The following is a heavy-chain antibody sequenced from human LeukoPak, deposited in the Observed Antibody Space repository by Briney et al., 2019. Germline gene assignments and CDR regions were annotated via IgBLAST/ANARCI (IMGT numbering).Heavy chain of an antibody. CDR2: IYHSGST. J-gene: IGHJ5*02. V-gene: IGHV4-38-2*02. CDR3: ARVQGRTRGYSSSWYPPDWFDP. CDR1: GYSISSGYY. D-gene: IGHD6-13*01. Sequence: SETLSLTCTVSGYSISSGYYWGWIRQPPGKGPEWIGSIYHSGSTYYNPSLKSRVTISVDTSKNQFSLKLSSVTAADTTVYYCARVQGRTRGYSSSWYPPDWFDPWGQGTLVTVSS.